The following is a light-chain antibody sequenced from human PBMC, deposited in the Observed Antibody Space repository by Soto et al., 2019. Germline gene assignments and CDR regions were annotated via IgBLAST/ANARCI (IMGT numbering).Light chain of an antibody. Sequence: DIQMTQSPSTLSASVGDRATITCRASQPIDTRLAWYQHKPGKAPKLLIHTASSLEGGVPSRFSGSGSGTEFTLSISGLQPDDFATYKCQQYVSFRAFGRGTKVEI. CDR2: TAS. CDR1: QPIDTR. V-gene: IGKV1-5*03. CDR3: QQYVSFRA. J-gene: IGKJ1*01.